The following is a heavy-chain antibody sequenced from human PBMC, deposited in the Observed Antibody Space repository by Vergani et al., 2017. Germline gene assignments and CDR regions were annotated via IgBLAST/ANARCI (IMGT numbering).Heavy chain of an antibody. CDR1: GYSFSTHW. V-gene: IGHV5-51*01. CDR3: AKLEEYGDSYGAFDI. CDR2: IYPGDSDI. D-gene: IGHD4-17*01. J-gene: IGHJ3*02. Sequence: EVHLVQSGTEGKKPGESLKIPCKVSGYSFSTHWIGWVRQMTGKGLAWVGIIYPGDSDIGDSPSLQGQVTSANKSIRTAYLQWNSLKTSDTAMYYCAKLEEYGDSYGAFDIWGRGTMVTGSS.